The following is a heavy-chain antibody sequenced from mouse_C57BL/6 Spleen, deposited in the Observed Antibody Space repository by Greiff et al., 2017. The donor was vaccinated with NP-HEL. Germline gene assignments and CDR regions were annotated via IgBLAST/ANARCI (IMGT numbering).Heavy chain of an antibody. Sequence: QVHVKQSGPELVKPGASVKISCKASGYAFSSSWMNWVKQRPGKGLEWIGRIYPGDGDTNYNGKFKGKATLTADKSSSTAYMQLSSLTSEDSAVYFCARRGGMGYFDVWGTGTTVTVSS. J-gene: IGHJ1*03. D-gene: IGHD1-1*02. CDR3: ARRGGMGYFDV. CDR1: GYAFSSSW. CDR2: IYPGDGDT. V-gene: IGHV1-82*01.